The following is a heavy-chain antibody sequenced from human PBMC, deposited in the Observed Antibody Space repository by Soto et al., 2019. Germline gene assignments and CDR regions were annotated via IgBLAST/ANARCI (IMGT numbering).Heavy chain of an antibody. D-gene: IGHD2-15*01. CDR3: ARDRRDIVVVVAATNLSYYGMDV. CDR1: GFTFSSYS. V-gene: IGHV3-21*01. J-gene: IGHJ6*02. Sequence: EVQLVESGGGLVKPGGSLRLSCAASGFTFSSYSMNWVRQAPGKGLEWVSSISSSSSYIYYADSVKGRFTISRDNAKNSLYLQMNSLRAVDTAVYYCARDRRDIVVVVAATNLSYYGMDVWGQGTTVTVSS. CDR2: ISSSSSYI.